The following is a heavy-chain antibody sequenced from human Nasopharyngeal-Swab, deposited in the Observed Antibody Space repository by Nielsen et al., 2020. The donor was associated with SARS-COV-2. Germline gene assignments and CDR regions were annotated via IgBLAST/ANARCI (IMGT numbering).Heavy chain of an antibody. CDR3: ARQRRIAAAGTLS. J-gene: IGHJ5*02. Sequence: SETLSLTCTVSGGSVSSGSYYWGWIRQPPGKGLEWIGSIYYSGSTYYNPSLKRRVTISVDTSKNHFSLKLSSVTAADTAVYYCARQRRIAAAGTLSWGQGTLVTVSS. V-gene: IGHV4-39*01. CDR2: IYYSGST. CDR1: GGSVSSGSYY. D-gene: IGHD6-13*01.